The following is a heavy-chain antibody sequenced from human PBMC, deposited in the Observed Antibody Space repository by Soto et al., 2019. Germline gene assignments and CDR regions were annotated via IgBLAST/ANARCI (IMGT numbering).Heavy chain of an antibody. V-gene: IGHV1-69*01. CDR3: ARELNYYGSGSPNGYFDL. CDR1: GGTFSSYA. CDR2: IIPIFGTA. J-gene: IGHJ2*01. Sequence: QVQLVQSGAEVKKPGSSVKVSCKASGGTFSSYAISWVRQAPGQGLEWMGGIIPIFGTANYAQKFQGRVTITADESTSTAYMELSSMRSEDTAVYYCARELNYYGSGSPNGYFDLWGRGTLVTVSS. D-gene: IGHD3-10*01.